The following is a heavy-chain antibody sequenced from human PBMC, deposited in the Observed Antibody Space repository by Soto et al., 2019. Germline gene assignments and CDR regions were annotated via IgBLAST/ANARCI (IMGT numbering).Heavy chain of an antibody. CDR2: IYYSGST. CDR3: ARDDWYFDV. Sequence: QVQLQESGPGLVKPSETLSLTCTVSGGSVTRYYWSWIRQPPGKGLEWIGYIYYSGSTNYNPSLNSRVTLPLATSKNQFSLKLSTVTAEDTAVYYCARDDWYFDVWGRGNLVTVSS. J-gene: IGHJ2*01. CDR1: GGSVTRYY. V-gene: IGHV4-59*02.